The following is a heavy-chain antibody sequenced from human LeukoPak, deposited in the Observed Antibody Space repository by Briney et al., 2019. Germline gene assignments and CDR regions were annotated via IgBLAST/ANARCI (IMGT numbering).Heavy chain of an antibody. J-gene: IGHJ4*02. CDR2: ISGSGGST. Sequence: GGSLRLSCAASGFTFSSYAMSWVRQAPGKGLEWVSAISGSGGSTYYADSVKGRFTISRDNSKNTLYLQMNSLRAKDTAVYYCARTKGLAAAGFDYWGQGTLVTVSS. D-gene: IGHD6-13*01. CDR1: GFTFSSYA. CDR3: ARTKGLAAAGFDY. V-gene: IGHV3-23*01.